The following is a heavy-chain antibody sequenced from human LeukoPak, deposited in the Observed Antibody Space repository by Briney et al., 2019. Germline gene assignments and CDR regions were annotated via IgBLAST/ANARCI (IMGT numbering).Heavy chain of an antibody. J-gene: IGHJ3*02. Sequence: GGSLRLSCAASGFTFNSYAMSWVRQAPGKGLECVSAMSGSGGSTYYADSVKGRFTISRDNAKNTLYLQMNSLRAEDTAVYYCAKDRGVRSDIWGQGTMVTVSS. V-gene: IGHV3-23*01. D-gene: IGHD4-17*01. CDR2: MSGSGGST. CDR3: AKDRGVRSDI. CDR1: GFTFNSYA.